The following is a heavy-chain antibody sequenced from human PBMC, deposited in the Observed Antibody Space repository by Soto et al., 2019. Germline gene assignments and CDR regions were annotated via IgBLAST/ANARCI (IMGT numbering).Heavy chain of an antibody. CDR2: IYTVGST. CDR1: GGSLNNYY. J-gene: IGHJ4*02. D-gene: IGHD3-16*01. CDR3: ARSPLTHSYAQFDS. Sequence: SETLSLTCTVSGGSLNNYYWSWIRQPAGKGLEWIGRIYTVGSTNYNPSLKSRVTMSIDTSKNQYSLRLTSVTATDTAVYYCARSPLTHSYAQFDSWGQGRLVTVSS. V-gene: IGHV4-4*07.